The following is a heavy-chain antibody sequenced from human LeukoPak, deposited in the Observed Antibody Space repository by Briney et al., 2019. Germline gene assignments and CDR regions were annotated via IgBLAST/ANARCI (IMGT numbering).Heavy chain of an antibody. Sequence: GGSLRLSCEASGFTFSDPYMSWIRQAPGKGLECLSYISGSGTDINYADSVRGRFTISRGNAKNLLYLQMNDLRVEDTAVYYCARTARHLDYWGQGTLVTVSS. CDR2: ISGSGTDI. J-gene: IGHJ4*02. CDR3: ARTARHLDY. D-gene: IGHD5-18*01. V-gene: IGHV3-11*04. CDR1: GFTFSDPY.